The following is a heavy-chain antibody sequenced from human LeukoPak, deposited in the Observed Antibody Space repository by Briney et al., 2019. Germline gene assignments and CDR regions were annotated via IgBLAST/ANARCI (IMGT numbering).Heavy chain of an antibody. CDR2: IYYSGST. V-gene: IGHV4-59*01. CDR1: DGSINSYY. J-gene: IGHJ4*02. D-gene: IGHD3-22*01. CDR3: ARVYYDGSGYNFDY. Sequence: SETLSLTYSVSDGSINSYYWSWIRQPPGKGLEWIGYIYYSGSTNYNPSFKGRVTIPVDTSKNQFSLKLSSVTAADTAVFYCARVYYDGSGYNFDYWGQGTLVTVSS.